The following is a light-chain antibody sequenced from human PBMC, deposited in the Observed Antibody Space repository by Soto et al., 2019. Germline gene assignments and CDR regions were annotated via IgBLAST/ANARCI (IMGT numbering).Light chain of an antibody. CDR1: ERINTY. V-gene: IGKV1-12*01. J-gene: IGKJ4*01. Sequence: DIQMTQSPSSVSASVGDRVTITCRASERINTYLAWYQQQPGKALKLLIYAASSLQSGVPSRFSGSGSGTEFTLTISNLQPEDFATYYCQQANSPPLTFGGGTKVEIK. CDR3: QQANSPPLT. CDR2: AAS.